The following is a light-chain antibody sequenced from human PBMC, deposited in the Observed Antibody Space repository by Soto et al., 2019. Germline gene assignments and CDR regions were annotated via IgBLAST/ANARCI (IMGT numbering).Light chain of an antibody. V-gene: IGLV2-11*01. CDR2: DVR. CDR1: NSDLGDHNY. J-gene: IGLJ1*01. CDR3: CSYGDTSTSYV. Sequence: QSALTQPRSVSGSPGQTVTISCTGTNSDLGDHNYVSWYQQHPGKAPKLLIYDVRRRPSGVPDRFSGSQSGNTASLTISGLQAEDEADYHCCSYGDTSTSYVFGTGTKVTVL.